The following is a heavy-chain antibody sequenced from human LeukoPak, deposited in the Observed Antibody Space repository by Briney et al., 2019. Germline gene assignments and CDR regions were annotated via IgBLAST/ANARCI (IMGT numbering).Heavy chain of an antibody. J-gene: IGHJ5*02. V-gene: IGHV4-59*01. CDR1: GGSLSSYY. CDR2: IYYSGST. D-gene: IGHD6-13*01. CDR3: ARGLAADPLGWFDP. Sequence: PSETLSLTCTVSGGSLSSYYWSWIRQPPGKGLEWIGYIYYSGSTNYNPSLKSRVTISVDTSKNQFSLKLSSVTAADTAVYYCARGLAADPLGWFDPWGQGTLVTVSS.